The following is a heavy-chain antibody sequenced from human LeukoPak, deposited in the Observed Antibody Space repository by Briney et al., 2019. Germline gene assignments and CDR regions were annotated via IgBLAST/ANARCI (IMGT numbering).Heavy chain of an antibody. D-gene: IGHD3-22*01. CDR3: AKGNYYYDSSGYRDYFDY. J-gene: IGHJ4*02. CDR2: ISAYNGNT. Sequence: ASVKVSCKASGYTFTSYGISWVRQAPGQGLEWMGWISAYNGNTNYAQKLQGRVTMTTDTSTSTAYMELRSLRSDDTAVYYCAKGNYYYDSSGYRDYFDYWGQGTLVTVSS. CDR1: GYTFTSYG. V-gene: IGHV1-18*01.